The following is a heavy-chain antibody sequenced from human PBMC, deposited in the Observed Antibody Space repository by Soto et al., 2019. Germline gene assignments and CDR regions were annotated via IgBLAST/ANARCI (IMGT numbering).Heavy chain of an antibody. D-gene: IGHD3-16*01. CDR1: GFTFSGYA. CDR2: ISYDGSNK. CDR3: ARDLGGAIDY. J-gene: IGHJ4*02. V-gene: IGHV3-30-3*01. Sequence: QVQLVESGGGVVQPGRSLRLSCAASGFTFSGYAMHWVRQAPGKGLEWVAIISYDGSNKYYADSVKGRFTISRDNSKNTLYLQMNSLRADDTAVYYCARDLGGAIDYWGQGTLITVSS.